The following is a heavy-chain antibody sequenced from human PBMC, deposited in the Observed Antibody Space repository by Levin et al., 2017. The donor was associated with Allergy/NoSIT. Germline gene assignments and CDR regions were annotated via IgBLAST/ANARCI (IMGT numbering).Heavy chain of an antibody. CDR1: GFTFSSYG. V-gene: IGHV3-30*18. J-gene: IGHJ4*02. Sequence: GGSLRLSCAASGFTFSSYGMHWVRQAPGKGLEWVAVISYDGSNKYYADSVKGRFTISRDNSKNTLYLQMNSLRAEDTAVYYCAKDRFDYWGQGTLVTVSS. CDR2: ISYDGSNK. CDR3: AKDRFDY.